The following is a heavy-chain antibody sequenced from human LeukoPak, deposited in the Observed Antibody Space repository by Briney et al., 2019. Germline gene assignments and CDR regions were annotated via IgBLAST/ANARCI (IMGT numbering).Heavy chain of an antibody. CDR3: LVHLRYFDWLGRVMTYGMDV. D-gene: IGHD3-9*01. CDR2: FDPEDGET. J-gene: IGHJ6*02. V-gene: IGHV1-24*01. CDR1: GYTLTELS. Sequence: ASVKVSCKVSGYTLTELSMHWVRQAPGKGLEWMGGFDPEDGETIYAQKFQGRVTMTEDTSTDTAYMELSSLRSEDTAVYYCLVHLRYFDWLGRVMTYGMDVWGQGTTVTVSS.